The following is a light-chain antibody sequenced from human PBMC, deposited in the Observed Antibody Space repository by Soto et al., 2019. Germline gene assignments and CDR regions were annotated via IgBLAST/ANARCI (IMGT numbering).Light chain of an antibody. CDR3: MQALQTPS. Sequence: DIVMTQSPLSLPVTPGEPASISCRSSQSLLHSNGYYYLDWYLQKPGQSPQLLIYLGSNRASGVPDRFSGSGSGTDFTLKISRVEAEDVGVYYCMQALQTPSVGQGTRLEIK. CDR1: QSLLHSNGYYY. CDR2: LGS. V-gene: IGKV2-28*01. J-gene: IGKJ5*01.